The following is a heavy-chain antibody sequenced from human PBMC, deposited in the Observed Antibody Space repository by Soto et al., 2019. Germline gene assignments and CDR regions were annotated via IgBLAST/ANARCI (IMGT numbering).Heavy chain of an antibody. D-gene: IGHD3-16*01. CDR1: GFSFSNNG. V-gene: IGHV3-30*18. J-gene: IGHJ4*02. CDR3: AKDRVESGLGEIDY. CDR2: ISYDGSKK. Sequence: QEQLVESGGGVVQPGRSLRLSCAASGFSFSNNGMHWVRQAPGKGLEWVAIISYDGSKKYYADSVKGRFTISRDNSKNTLYLQMNSLRVEDTAVFYCAKDRVESGLGEIDYWGQGTLVTVSS.